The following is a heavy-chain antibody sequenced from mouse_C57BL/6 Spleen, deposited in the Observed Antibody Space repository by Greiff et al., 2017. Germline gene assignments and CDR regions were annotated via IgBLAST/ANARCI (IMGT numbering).Heavy chain of an antibody. CDR1: GYAFSSYW. V-gene: IGHV1-80*01. CDR2: IYPGDGDT. CDR3: ARALRGFDY. J-gene: IGHJ2*01. D-gene: IGHD1-1*01. Sequence: VKLMESGAELVKPGASVKISCKASGYAFSSYWMNWVKQGPGKGLEWIGQIYPGDGDTNYNGKFKGKATLTADKSSSTAYMQLSSPTSEDSAVYSCARALRGFDYWGQGTTLTVSS.